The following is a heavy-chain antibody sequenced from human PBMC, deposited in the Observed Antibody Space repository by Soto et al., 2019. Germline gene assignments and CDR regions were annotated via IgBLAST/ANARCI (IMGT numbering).Heavy chain of an antibody. CDR3: ARESSLAARSFDY. Sequence: GASVKVSCKASGYTFTGYYMHWVRQAPGQGLEWMGWINPNSGGTNYAQKFQGWVTMTRDTSISTAYMELSRLRSDDTAVYYCARESSLAARSFDYWGQGTLVTVSS. CDR1: GYTFTGYY. D-gene: IGHD6-6*01. J-gene: IGHJ4*02. V-gene: IGHV1-2*04. CDR2: INPNSGGT.